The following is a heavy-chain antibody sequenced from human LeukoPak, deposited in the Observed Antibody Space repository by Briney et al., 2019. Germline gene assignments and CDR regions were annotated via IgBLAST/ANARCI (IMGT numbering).Heavy chain of an antibody. D-gene: IGHD6-19*01. Sequence: GSLVKVSCKASGGTFSSYAISWVRQAPGQGLEWMGGIIPIFGTANYAQKFQGRVTITADESTSTAYMELSSLRSEDTAVYYCARDLAFIAVAGTYYYHYGMDVWGQGTTVTVSS. V-gene: IGHV1-69*01. CDR1: GGTFSSYA. J-gene: IGHJ6*02. CDR3: ARDLAFIAVAGTYYYHYGMDV. CDR2: IIPIFGTA.